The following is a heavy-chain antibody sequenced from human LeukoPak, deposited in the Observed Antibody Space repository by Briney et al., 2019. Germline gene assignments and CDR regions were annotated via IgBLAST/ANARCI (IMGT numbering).Heavy chain of an antibody. Sequence: ASVKVSCKVSGYTLTELSMHWVRQAPGKGLEWMGGFDPEDGETIYAQKFQGRATMTEDTSTDTAYMELSSLRSEDTAVYYCATRAWFGELLGVDYWGQGTLVTVSS. V-gene: IGHV1-24*01. D-gene: IGHD3-10*01. CDR3: ATRAWFGELLGVDY. CDR2: FDPEDGET. J-gene: IGHJ4*02. CDR1: GYTLTELS.